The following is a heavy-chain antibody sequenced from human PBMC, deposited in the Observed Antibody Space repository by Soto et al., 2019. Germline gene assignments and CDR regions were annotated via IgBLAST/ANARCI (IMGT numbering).Heavy chain of an antibody. CDR3: TTIDY. V-gene: IGHV3-15*07. J-gene: IGHJ4*02. CDR1: GFTFSNAW. Sequence: EVQLVESGGGLVKPGGSLRLSCAASGFTFSNAWMNWVRQAPGKGLEWDGRIKSKTDGGTTDYAAPVKGRFTISRDDSKNTLYLQMNSLKTEDTAVYYCTTIDYWGQGTLVTVSS. CDR2: IKSKTDGGTT.